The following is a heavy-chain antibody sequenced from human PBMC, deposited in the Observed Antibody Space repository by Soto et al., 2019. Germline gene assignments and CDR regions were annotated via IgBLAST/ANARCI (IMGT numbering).Heavy chain of an antibody. Sequence: QVQMVESGAGVVQPGRSLRLSCAASGFTFSSYGMHWVRQAPGKGLEWVAVIWYDGSNKYYADSVKGRFTISRDNSKNTLYLQMNSLRAEDTAVYYCARDRDDYGDPWYFDYWGQGTLVTVSS. D-gene: IGHD4-17*01. J-gene: IGHJ4*02. CDR3: ARDRDDYGDPWYFDY. CDR1: GFTFSSYG. V-gene: IGHV3-33*01. CDR2: IWYDGSNK.